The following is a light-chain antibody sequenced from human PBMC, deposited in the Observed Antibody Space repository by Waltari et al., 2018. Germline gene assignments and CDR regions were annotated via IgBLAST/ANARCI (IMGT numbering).Light chain of an antibody. J-gene: IGLJ7*01. CDR2: DVV. CDR1: SSDVGNYNF. Sequence: QSALTQPRSVSGSPGQSVTISCSGTSSDVGNYNFVSRYQQHPGNPPKLLIYDVVKRPSGVPDRFSGSKSGNTASLTISGLQTEDEADYYCCSYAGSYTFVFGGGTQLTVL. CDR3: CSYAGSYTFV. V-gene: IGLV2-11*01.